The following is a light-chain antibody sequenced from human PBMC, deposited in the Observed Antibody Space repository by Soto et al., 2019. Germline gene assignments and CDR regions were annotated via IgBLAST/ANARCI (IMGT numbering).Light chain of an antibody. CDR2: DVS. J-gene: IGLJ1*01. CDR1: SSDVGSFDS. Sequence: QSALTQPASVSGSPGQPITISCTGTSSDVGSFDSVAWYQHNPGKAPKLMIYDVSNRPSGVSSRFSGSKSGNTASLSISGLQTEDEANYYCSSFTTSSTLVFGNGTRSPS. CDR3: SSFTTSSTLV. V-gene: IGLV2-14*01.